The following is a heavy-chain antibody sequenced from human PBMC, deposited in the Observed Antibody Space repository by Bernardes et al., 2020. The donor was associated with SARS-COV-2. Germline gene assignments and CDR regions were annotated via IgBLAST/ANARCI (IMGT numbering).Heavy chain of an antibody. J-gene: IGHJ3*01. V-gene: IGHV3-13*04. CDR1: GFSLSDYD. CDR3: ARAYSSALEV. D-gene: IGHD3-22*01. CDR2: IGEAGDT. Sequence: GGSLRLSCAVSGFSLSDYDMFWVRQPPGKGLEWVAFIGEAGDTEYSGAVKGRFVISRRNSLYLQMNSLGVGDTAVYYCARAYSSALEVWGHGTRVTVSS.